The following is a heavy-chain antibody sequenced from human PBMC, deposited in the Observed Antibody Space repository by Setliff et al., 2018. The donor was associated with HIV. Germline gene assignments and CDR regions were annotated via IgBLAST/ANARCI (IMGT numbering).Heavy chain of an antibody. V-gene: IGHV4-61*02. CDR1: GVSISSDDYF. Sequence: SETLSLTCTVSGVSISSDDYFWTWIRQPAGKGLEWIGRIYTSGSSNYNPSLKSRVTISVDTSKNQFSLKLSSVTAADTAVYYCARSSGYYSTVFYWGQGTRVTVSS. CDR3: ARSSGYYSTVFY. J-gene: IGHJ4*02. D-gene: IGHD3-22*01. CDR2: IYTSGSS.